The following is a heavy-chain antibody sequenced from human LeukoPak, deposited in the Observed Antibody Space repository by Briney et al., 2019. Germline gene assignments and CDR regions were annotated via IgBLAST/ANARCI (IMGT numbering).Heavy chain of an antibody. V-gene: IGHV3-11*04. CDR3: ARARSYYYDSSSGY. Sequence: GGSLRLSCAASGFTFSDYYMSWIRQAPGKGLEWVSYISSSGSTIYYADSVKGRFTISRDNAKNSLYLQMNSLRAEDTAVYYCARARSYYYDSSSGYWGQGTLVTVSS. D-gene: IGHD3-22*01. J-gene: IGHJ4*02. CDR1: GFTFSDYY. CDR2: ISSSGSTI.